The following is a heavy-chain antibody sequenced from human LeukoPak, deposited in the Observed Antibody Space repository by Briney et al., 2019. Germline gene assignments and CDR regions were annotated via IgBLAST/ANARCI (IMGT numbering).Heavy chain of an antibody. CDR3: AKEERWFGERGWFDP. D-gene: IGHD3-10*01. Sequence: GGSLRLSCAASGFTFDDYAMHWVRQAPGKGLEWVSGISWNSGSIGYADSVKGRFTISRDNAKNFLYLQMNSLRAEDTALYYCAKEERWFGERGWFDPWGQGTLVTVYS. CDR1: GFTFDDYA. V-gene: IGHV3-9*01. J-gene: IGHJ5*02. CDR2: ISWNSGSI.